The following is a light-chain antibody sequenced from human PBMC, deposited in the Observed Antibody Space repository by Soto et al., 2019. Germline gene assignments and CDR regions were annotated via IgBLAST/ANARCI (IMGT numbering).Light chain of an antibody. CDR2: GAS. CDR3: QLYIHLLWT. CDR1: QSVGSN. V-gene: IGKV3-15*01. J-gene: IGKJ1*01. Sequence: EIMVKISPASPSVYKGERATLSCRASQSVGSNLAWYQQKPGQAPRLLIYGASTRATGVPARFSGSGSGTDFTLTISSLQSEDFAVYYCQLYIHLLWTFGQGTKVDIK.